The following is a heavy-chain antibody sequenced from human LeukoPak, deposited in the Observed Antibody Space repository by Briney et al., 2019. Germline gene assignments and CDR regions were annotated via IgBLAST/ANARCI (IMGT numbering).Heavy chain of an antibody. V-gene: IGHV1-8*02. CDR1: GYTFTAYY. J-gene: IGHJ1*01. CDR3: ARVTHSSSWYGH. Sequence: ASVKVSCKASGYTFTAYYMHWVRQAPGQGLEWMGWMNPNSGNTGYAQKFQGRVTMTRNTSISTAYMELSSLRSEDTAVYYCARVTHSSSWYGHWGQGTLVTVSS. CDR2: MNPNSGNT. D-gene: IGHD6-13*01.